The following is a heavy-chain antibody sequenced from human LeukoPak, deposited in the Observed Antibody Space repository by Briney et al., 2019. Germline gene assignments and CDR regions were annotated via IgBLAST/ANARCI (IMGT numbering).Heavy chain of an antibody. V-gene: IGHV1-8*01. J-gene: IGHJ4*02. CDR3: AKSIAAPRAEKWFVD. CDR1: GYTFTSYD. CDR2: MNPNSGNK. D-gene: IGHD6-6*01. Sequence: SVKVSCKASGYTFTSYDINWVRQAAGQGLEWMGGMNPNSGNKGYAQKFQGRVTITRNTSISTPYMEMSSLRSEDTAVYYCAKSIAAPRAEKWFVDCGQQALVTVSS.